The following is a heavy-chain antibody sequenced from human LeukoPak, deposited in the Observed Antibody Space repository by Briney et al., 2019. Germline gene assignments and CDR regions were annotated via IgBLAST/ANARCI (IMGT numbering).Heavy chain of an antibody. CDR1: GYSISSGYY. CDR2: IYHSGST. V-gene: IGHV4-38-2*01. D-gene: IGHD2-2*01. J-gene: IGHJ5*02. CDR3: ARGEVVVVPADIRFDP. Sequence: PSETLSLTCAVSGYSISSGYYWGWIRQPPGKGLEWIGSIYHSGSTYYNPSLKSRVTISVDTSKNQFSLTLSSVTAADTAVYYCARGEVVVVPADIRFDPWGQGTLVTVSS.